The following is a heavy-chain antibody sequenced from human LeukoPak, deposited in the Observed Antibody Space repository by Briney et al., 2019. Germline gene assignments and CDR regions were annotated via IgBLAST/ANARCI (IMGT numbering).Heavy chain of an antibody. CDR2: ISAYNGNT. V-gene: IGHV1-18*01. CDR1: AYTFSNYG. J-gene: IGHJ4*02. Sequence: ASVKVSCKXSAYTFSNYGFNWVRQAPGQGLEWMGWISAYNGNTKYAQKLQGRFTMTTDTSTSTAYMELRSLISDDTAVYYCARDLDASGSYYTDFWGQGTLVTVSS. D-gene: IGHD3-10*01. CDR3: ARDLDASGSYYTDF.